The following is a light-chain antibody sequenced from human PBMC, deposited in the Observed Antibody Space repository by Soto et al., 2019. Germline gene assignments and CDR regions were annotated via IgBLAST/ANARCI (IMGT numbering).Light chain of an antibody. V-gene: IGKV1-9*01. CDR2: GTF. CDR3: QHLNNYPPFT. CDR1: QDIKTY. J-gene: IGKJ3*01. Sequence: IQLTQSPSSLSASVGDRVSITCRASQDIKTYLAWYQQKQGKAPKLLISGTFTLQSGVPSRFNGSGSGTDFTLTIFRLQPEDFATYYCQHLNNYPPFTFGPGTKVDLE.